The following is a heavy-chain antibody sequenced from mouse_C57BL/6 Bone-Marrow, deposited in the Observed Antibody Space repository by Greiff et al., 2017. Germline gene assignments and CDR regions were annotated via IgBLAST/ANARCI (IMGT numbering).Heavy chain of an antibody. D-gene: IGHD2-1*01. CDR3: ARSHGNYEGAMDY. CDR2: IRNKANGYTT. J-gene: IGHJ4*01. Sequence: DVKLVESGGGLVQPGGSLSLSCAASGFTFTDYYMSWVRQPPGKALEWLGFIRNKANGYTTEYSASVKGRFTISRDNSQSILYLQMNALRAEDSATYYCARSHGNYEGAMDYWGQGTSVTVSS. CDR1: GFTFTDYY. V-gene: IGHV7-3*01.